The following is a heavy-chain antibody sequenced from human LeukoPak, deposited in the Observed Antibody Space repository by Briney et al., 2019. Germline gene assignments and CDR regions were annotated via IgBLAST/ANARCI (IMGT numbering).Heavy chain of an antibody. J-gene: IGHJ6*04. Sequence: SSETLSLTCTVSGGSFTSSYWSWFRQPPGGELESIGYIYYSGTTKSNPSLESRVTISVDTSKNQLSLKLSFVTAADTATYYCGGEPRLLDVWGKGITVAVSS. D-gene: IGHD2-15*01. CDR3: GGEPRLLDV. V-gene: IGHV4-59*01. CDR1: GGSFTSSY. CDR2: IYYSGTT.